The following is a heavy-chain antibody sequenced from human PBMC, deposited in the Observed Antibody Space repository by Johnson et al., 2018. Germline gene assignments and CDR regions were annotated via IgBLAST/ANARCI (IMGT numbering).Heavy chain of an antibody. CDR3: ARDGRTGDRETIYHYYMNV. Sequence: QVQLQESGPGLVKPSETLSLTCTVSGGSISGYYWSWVRQSPGNGLEWIGYFYYGRSTNYNPSLKSRVTLSVDTSRNQFSLRLSPVTAADTAVYYCARDGRTGDRETIYHYYMNVWGKGTTVTVSS. V-gene: IGHV4-59*01. CDR2: FYYGRST. D-gene: IGHD7-27*01. J-gene: IGHJ6*03. CDR1: GGSISGYY.